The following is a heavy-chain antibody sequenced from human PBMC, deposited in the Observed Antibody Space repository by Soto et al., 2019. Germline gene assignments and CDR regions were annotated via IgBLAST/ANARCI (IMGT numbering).Heavy chain of an antibody. CDR2: IIPIFGTA. V-gene: IGHV1-69*13. CDR3: ARDIAVAGSTEDY. Sequence: GASVKVSCKASGGTLSSYAISWVRQAPGQGLEWMGGIIPIFGTANYAQKFQGRVTITADESTSTAYMELSSLRSEDTAVYYCARDIAVAGSTEDYWGQGTLVTVSS. J-gene: IGHJ4*02. CDR1: GGTLSSYA. D-gene: IGHD6-19*01.